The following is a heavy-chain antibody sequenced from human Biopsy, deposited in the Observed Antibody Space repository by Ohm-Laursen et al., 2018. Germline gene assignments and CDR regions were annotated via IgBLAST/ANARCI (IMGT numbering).Heavy chain of an antibody. Sequence: SVKVSCKASGYTFSGYYMHWVRQAPGQGLEWMGWINPDSGVTNYAQKFQGRVTMTRDTSISTAYMELSRLGSDDTAVYYCARDKYRSWNYFDNWGQGTLVTVSS. CDR1: GYTFSGYY. CDR3: ARDKYRSWNYFDN. J-gene: IGHJ4*02. D-gene: IGHD6-19*01. CDR2: INPDSGVT. V-gene: IGHV1-2*02.